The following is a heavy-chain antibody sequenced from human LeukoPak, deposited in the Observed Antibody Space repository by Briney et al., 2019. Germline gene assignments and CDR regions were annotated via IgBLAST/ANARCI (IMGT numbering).Heavy chain of an antibody. Sequence: SETLSLTCTVSGGSISSSSYYWGWIRQPPGKGLEWIGSIYYSGSTYYNPSLKSRVTISVDTPKNQFSLKLTSVTAADTTVYYCAREGASQDVRGFDYWGQGTQVTVSS. V-gene: IGHV4-39*07. J-gene: IGHJ4*02. D-gene: IGHD3-10*02. CDR2: IYYSGST. CDR3: AREGASQDVRGFDY. CDR1: GGSISSSSYY.